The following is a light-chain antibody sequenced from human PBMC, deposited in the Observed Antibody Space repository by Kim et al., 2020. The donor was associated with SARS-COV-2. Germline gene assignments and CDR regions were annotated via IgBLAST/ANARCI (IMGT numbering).Light chain of an antibody. Sequence: DIQMTQSPSSLSASVGDRVTITCRASQSINTFLNWYQQRPGKAPKLLMYAASSLPRGVPSRFSGSRSGTDFTLTISSLQPEDFATYYCQQSYRAPITFGQGTRLEIK. J-gene: IGKJ5*01. V-gene: IGKV1-39*01. CDR2: AAS. CDR1: QSINTF. CDR3: QQSYRAPIT.